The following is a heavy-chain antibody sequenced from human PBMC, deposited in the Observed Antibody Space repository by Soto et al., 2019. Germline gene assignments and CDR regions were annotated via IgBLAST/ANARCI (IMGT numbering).Heavy chain of an antibody. V-gene: IGHV4-59*01. CDR3: ARLQYTVVTPIDM. CDR1: SGSIRTSY. CDR2: IHNSGNT. Sequence: QVQLQESGPGLVKPSETLSLTCTVPSGSIRTSYWTWIRQFPGKRLEWIAHIHNSGNTNPNPSLTSRVTIAMDTSKNQISLRLTSVTAAATAMYYCARLQYTVVTPIDMWGQGTMVTVSS. D-gene: IGHD4-17*01. J-gene: IGHJ3*02.